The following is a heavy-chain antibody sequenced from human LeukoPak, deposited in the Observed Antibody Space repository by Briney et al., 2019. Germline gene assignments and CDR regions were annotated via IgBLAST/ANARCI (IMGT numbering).Heavy chain of an antibody. V-gene: IGHV3-21*01. J-gene: IGHJ4*02. CDR3: ARGYQRPDY. D-gene: IGHD2-2*01. Sequence: GGSLRLSCAASGFTFSTYTMNWVRQAPGKGLEWVSSISSSNNINYADSVKGRFTISRDNAMNSVHLQMNSLRVEDTAVYYCARGYQRPDYWGQGTLITVSS. CDR2: ISSSNNI. CDR1: GFTFSTYT.